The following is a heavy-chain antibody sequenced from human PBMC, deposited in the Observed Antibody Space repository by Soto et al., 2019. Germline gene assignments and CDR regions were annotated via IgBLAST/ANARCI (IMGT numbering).Heavy chain of an antibody. CDR3: ARGGVYSSGWYARAYYYYGMDV. CDR2: INPNSGGT. J-gene: IGHJ6*02. D-gene: IGHD6-19*01. CDR1: GYSFTGYY. Sequence: TSVKVCSKASGYSFTGYYLQWVQHSPGQRLEWMGWINPNSGGTNYAQKFQGWVTMTRDTSISTAYMELSRLRSDDTAVYYCARGGVYSSGWYARAYYYYGMDVWGQGTTVTSP. V-gene: IGHV1-2*04.